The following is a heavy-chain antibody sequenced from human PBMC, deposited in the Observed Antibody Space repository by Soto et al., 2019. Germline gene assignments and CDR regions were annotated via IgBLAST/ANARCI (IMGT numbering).Heavy chain of an antibody. Sequence: SETLSLTCAVSGDSITGDNWWSWVRQPPGKGLESIGEIHHRGAANYNPSLKGRVTISVDTSMNQFSLRLSSVTAADTAVYYCVRQGIGVLHGLVDVWGQGTTVTVSS. CDR2: IHHRGAA. J-gene: IGHJ6*02. CDR3: VRQGIGVLHGLVDV. V-gene: IGHV4-4*02. CDR1: GDSITGDNW. D-gene: IGHD3-10*01.